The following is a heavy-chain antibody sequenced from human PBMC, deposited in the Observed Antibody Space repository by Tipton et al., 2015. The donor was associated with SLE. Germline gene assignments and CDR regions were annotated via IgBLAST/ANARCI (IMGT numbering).Heavy chain of an antibody. V-gene: IGHV4-34*01. CDR2: INHSGST. D-gene: IGHD1-26*01. Sequence: TLSLTCTVSGGSISSYYWSWIRQPPGKGLEWIGEINHSGSTNYNPSLKSRVTISVDTSKNQFSLKLSSVTAADTAVYYCARPSSSGAFDIWGQGTMVTVSS. CDR1: GGSISSYY. CDR3: ARPSSSGAFDI. J-gene: IGHJ3*02.